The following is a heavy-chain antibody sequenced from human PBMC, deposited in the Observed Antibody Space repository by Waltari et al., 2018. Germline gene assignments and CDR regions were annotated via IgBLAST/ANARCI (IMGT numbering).Heavy chain of an antibody. CDR2: ISSSGSTI. CDR3: ARDVVGATFGY. Sequence: EVQLVESGGGLVQPGGSLRLSCAASGFPFSSYEIHWVRQDPGKGLEWVSYISSSGSTIYYADSVKGRFTISRDNAKNSLYLQMNSLRAEDTAVYYCARDVVGATFGYWGQGTLVTVSS. CDR1: GFPFSSYE. V-gene: IGHV3-48*03. J-gene: IGHJ4*02. D-gene: IGHD1-26*01.